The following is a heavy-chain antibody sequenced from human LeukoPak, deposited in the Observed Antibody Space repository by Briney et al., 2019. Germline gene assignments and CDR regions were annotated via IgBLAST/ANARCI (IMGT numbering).Heavy chain of an antibody. CDR2: LSGSGTST. CDR1: GFTLSTYW. CDR3: AKDMGNYYFDY. D-gene: IGHD1-26*01. Sequence: PGGSLRLSCAASGFTLSTYWMHWVRQGPGKGLEWVSGLSGSGTSTYYADSVKGRFTISRDNSKNTLYLQMNSLRAEDTAVYYCAKDMGNYYFDYWGQGTLVTVSS. J-gene: IGHJ4*02. V-gene: IGHV3-23*01.